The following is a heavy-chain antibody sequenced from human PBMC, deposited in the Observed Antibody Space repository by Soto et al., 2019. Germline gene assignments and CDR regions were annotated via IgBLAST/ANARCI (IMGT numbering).Heavy chain of an antibody. J-gene: IGHJ4*02. D-gene: IGHD3-10*01. V-gene: IGHV3-48*01. CDR1: GFTFSSCT. CDR3: VRDHIWSFDY. Sequence: GGSLRLSCAASGFTFSSCTMNWVRQAPGKGLEWVSYISLSGSDMYYAGSVKGRFTISRDNAKNSLSLQMNSLRAEDTAVYYCVRDHIWSFDYWGQGTPVTVSS. CDR2: ISLSGSDM.